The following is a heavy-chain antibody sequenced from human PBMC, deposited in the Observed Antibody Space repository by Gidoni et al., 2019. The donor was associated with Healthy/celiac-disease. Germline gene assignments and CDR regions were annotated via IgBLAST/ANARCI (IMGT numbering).Heavy chain of an antibody. D-gene: IGHD4-17*01. J-gene: IGHJ4*02. CDR1: GYTFTGYY. V-gene: IGHV1-2*04. CDR2: INPNSGGT. CDR3: ARAFRHDYGGNSLPVDY. Sequence: QVQLVQSGAEVKKPGASVKVSCKASGYTFTGYYMHWMRQAPGQGLEWMGWINPNSGGTNYAQKFQGWVTMTRDTSISTAYMELSRLRSDDTAVYYCARAFRHDYGGNSLPVDYWGQGTLVTVSS.